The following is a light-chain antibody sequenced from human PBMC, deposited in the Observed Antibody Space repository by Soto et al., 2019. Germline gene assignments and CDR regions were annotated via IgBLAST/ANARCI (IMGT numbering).Light chain of an antibody. CDR2: DAS. J-gene: IGKJ1*01. CDR3: LQYQTYPP. CDR1: QGVSRW. Sequence: DIQMTQSPSTLSASVGDRVTITCRASQGVSRWLAWYQQKTGKAPKLLIYDASTLKSGVPSRFGGGGSRTDFTLTISSLQPDDFATYYCLQYQTYPPFGQGTKVEIK. V-gene: IGKV1-5*03.